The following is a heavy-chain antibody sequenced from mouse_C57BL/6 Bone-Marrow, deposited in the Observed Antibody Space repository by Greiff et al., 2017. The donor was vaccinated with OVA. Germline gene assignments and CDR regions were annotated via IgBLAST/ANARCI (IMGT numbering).Heavy chain of an antibody. CDR1: GYTFTSYW. D-gene: IGHD2-4*01. J-gene: IGHJ2*01. Sequence: QVQLQQSGAELVRPGSSVKLSCKASGYTFTSYWMHWVKQRPIQGLEWIGNIDPSDSETHYNQKFKDKATLTVDKSSSTAYMQLSSLTSEDSAVYYCAREDYDYPLDYWGQGTTLTVSS. V-gene: IGHV1-52*01. CDR3: AREDYDYPLDY. CDR2: IDPSDSET.